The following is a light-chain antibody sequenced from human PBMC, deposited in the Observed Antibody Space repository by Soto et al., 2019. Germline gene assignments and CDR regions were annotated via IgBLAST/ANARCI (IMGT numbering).Light chain of an antibody. Sequence: EIVLMQSPGTLSLSPGERATLSCRASQSVSSTFLAWYQQKPGQATRLLIYAASSRATGIPDRFSGSGYGTDFTLTISRLEPEDFAVYFWQQYGSSLWTFGQGTKVEIK. CDR1: QSVSSTF. CDR2: AAS. J-gene: IGKJ1*01. CDR3: QQYGSSLWT. V-gene: IGKV3-20*01.